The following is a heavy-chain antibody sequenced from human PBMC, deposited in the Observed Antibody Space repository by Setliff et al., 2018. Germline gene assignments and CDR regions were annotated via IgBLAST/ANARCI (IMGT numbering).Heavy chain of an antibody. Sequence: SETLSLTCTVSGGSVSATSYYWGWIRQPPGKGLECIGSIYSTGRAYYNPSLKSRVTISVDTSKNQFSLKLSSVTAADTAVYYCARLNYDILTGYYGSPYYYGMDVWGQGTTVTVSS. V-gene: IGHV4-39*07. D-gene: IGHD3-9*01. J-gene: IGHJ6*02. CDR1: GGSVSATSYY. CDR2: IYSTGRA. CDR3: ARLNYDILTGYYGSPYYYGMDV.